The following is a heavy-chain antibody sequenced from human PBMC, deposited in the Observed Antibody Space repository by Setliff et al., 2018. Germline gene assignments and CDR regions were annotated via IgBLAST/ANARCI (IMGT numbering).Heavy chain of an antibody. CDR3: ARLRGAFDY. Sequence: SETLSLTCTVSGGSISSYYWSWIRQPPGKRLEWIGYIYYSGSTNYSPSLESRVTISVDTSKNQFSLRLNSATAADTAVYYCARLRGAFDYWGQGTLVTVSS. V-gene: IGHV4-59*01. CDR2: IYYSGST. J-gene: IGHJ4*02. CDR1: GGSISSYY. D-gene: IGHD3-16*01.